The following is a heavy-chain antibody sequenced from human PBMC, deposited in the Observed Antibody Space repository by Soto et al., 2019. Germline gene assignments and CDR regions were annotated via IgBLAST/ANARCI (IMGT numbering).Heavy chain of an antibody. J-gene: IGHJ6*02. CDR3: VKDGSSGWPYYYGLDV. CDR2: ISYDGSNK. CDR1: GFTFNSYG. Sequence: GGSLRLSCAASGFTFNSYGMHWVRQAPGKGLEWVAVISYDGSNKYYADSVKGRFTIARDNSKNTLYLQMSSLRAEDTAVYYCVKDGSSGWPYYYGLDVWGQGTSV. V-gene: IGHV3-30*18. D-gene: IGHD6-19*01.